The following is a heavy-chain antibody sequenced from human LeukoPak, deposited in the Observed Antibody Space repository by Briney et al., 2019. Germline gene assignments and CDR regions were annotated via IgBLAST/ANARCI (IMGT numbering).Heavy chain of an antibody. CDR2: ISSSSSTI. Sequence: PGGSLRLSCAASGYTFSSYSMNWVRQAPGKGLEWVSYISSSSSTIYYADSVKGRFTISRDNAKNSLYLQMNSLRVEDTAVYHCARVATQFAQFDYWGQGTLVTVSS. V-gene: IGHV3-48*04. D-gene: IGHD2-15*01. CDR3: ARVATQFAQFDY. CDR1: GYTFSSYS. J-gene: IGHJ4*02.